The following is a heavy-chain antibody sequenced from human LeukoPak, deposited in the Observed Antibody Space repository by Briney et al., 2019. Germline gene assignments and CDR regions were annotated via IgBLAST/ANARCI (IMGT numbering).Heavy chain of an antibody. Sequence: GSLRLSCAASGFTFSHYAMTWVRQSPGKGLEWVSAISGSAVTKHYADSVRGRFTISRDNSKDTLYLQMNSLRAEDTAVYYCARDWAVTPRYFDLWGRGTLVTVSS. D-gene: IGHD4-17*01. CDR3: ARDWAVTPRYFDL. V-gene: IGHV3-23*01. CDR2: ISGSAVTK. J-gene: IGHJ2*01. CDR1: GFTFSHYA.